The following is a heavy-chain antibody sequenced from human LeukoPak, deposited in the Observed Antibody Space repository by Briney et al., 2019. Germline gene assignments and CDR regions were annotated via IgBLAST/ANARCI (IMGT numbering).Heavy chain of an antibody. D-gene: IGHD6-13*01. Sequence: PSETLSLTCTVSGGSISSGGYYWSWIRQHPGKGLEWIGYIYYSGSTYYNPSLKSRVTISVDTSKNQFSLELSSVTAADTAVYYCARAPRYSSSWYYYYMDVWGKGTTVTVSS. CDR2: IYYSGST. V-gene: IGHV4-31*03. CDR1: GGSISSGGYY. J-gene: IGHJ6*03. CDR3: ARAPRYSSSWYYYYMDV.